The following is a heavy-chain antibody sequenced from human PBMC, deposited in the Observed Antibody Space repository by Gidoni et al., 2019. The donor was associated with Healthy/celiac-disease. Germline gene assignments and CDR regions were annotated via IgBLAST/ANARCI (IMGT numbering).Heavy chain of an antibody. Sequence: EVQLVESGGGLVQPGGSLRLSCAASGFTFSSYSMNWVRQAPGKGLEWVSYISSSSSTIYYADSVKDRFTISRDNAKNSLYLQMNSLRAEDTAVYYCARAATVPYPWGQGTLVTVSS. J-gene: IGHJ5*02. D-gene: IGHD4-17*01. V-gene: IGHV3-48*04. CDR2: ISSSSSTI. CDR3: ARAATVPYP. CDR1: GFTFSSYS.